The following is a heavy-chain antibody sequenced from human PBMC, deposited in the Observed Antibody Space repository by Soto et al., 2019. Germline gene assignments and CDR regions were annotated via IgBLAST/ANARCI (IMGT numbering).Heavy chain of an antibody. Sequence: VQLVESGGGLVQPGRSLRLSCAASGFTFRNYAMHWVRRAPVKGLEWVSGISWHSGTIGYADSVRGRFTISRDNAKNSLYLQMNSLRPEDTALYYCVKEKLYSNYEYYFDYWGPGTLGTVSS. J-gene: IGHJ4*02. V-gene: IGHV3-9*01. CDR1: GFTFRNYA. CDR3: VKEKLYSNYEYYFDY. D-gene: IGHD4-4*01. CDR2: ISWHSGTI.